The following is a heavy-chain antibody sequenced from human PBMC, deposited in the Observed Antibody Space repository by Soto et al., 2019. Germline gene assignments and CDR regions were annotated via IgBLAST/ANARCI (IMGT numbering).Heavy chain of an antibody. V-gene: IGHV1-69*06. CDR1: GGTFTSYA. CDR3: ARDEGGYDILTGYYKAHLFDY. J-gene: IGHJ4*02. Sequence: QVQLVQSGSEVKKPGSSVKISCKASGGTFTSYAISWVRQAPGQGLEWMGGIFPYFGTSNYAQKFQGRITITADTSTTTANMELRSLRSDDTAVYYCARDEGGYDILTGYYKAHLFDYWGQGVLVTVSS. D-gene: IGHD3-9*01. CDR2: IFPYFGTS.